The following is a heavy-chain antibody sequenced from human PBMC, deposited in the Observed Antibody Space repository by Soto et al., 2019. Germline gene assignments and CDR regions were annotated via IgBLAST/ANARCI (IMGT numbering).Heavy chain of an antibody. D-gene: IGHD3-22*01. Sequence: ESGGGVVQPGRSLRLSCAASGFTFSSYAMHWVRQAPGKGLEWVAVISYDGSNKYYADSVKGRFTISRDNSKNTLYLQMNSLRAEDTAVYYCARDLAYYDSSGYSDYWGQGTLVTVSS. CDR1: GFTFSSYA. V-gene: IGHV3-30-3*01. CDR2: ISYDGSNK. J-gene: IGHJ4*02. CDR3: ARDLAYYDSSGYSDY.